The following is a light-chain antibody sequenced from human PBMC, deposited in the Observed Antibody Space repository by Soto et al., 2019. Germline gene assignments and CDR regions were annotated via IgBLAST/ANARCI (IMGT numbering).Light chain of an antibody. J-gene: IGLJ1*01. CDR3: TSYAGGNNV. Sequence: QSALTQPPSASGSPGQSVTISCTGTSSDVGGYNYVSWYQQNPGKVPKLMIYEVNKRPSGVPDRCSGSKSGNTASLTVSGLQAEDEADYYCTSYAGGNNVCGTGTKLNVL. CDR1: SSDVGGYNY. V-gene: IGLV2-8*01. CDR2: EVN.